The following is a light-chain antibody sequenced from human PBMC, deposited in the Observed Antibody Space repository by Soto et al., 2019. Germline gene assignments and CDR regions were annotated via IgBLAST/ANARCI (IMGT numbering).Light chain of an antibody. CDR1: QSISSY. J-gene: IGKJ1*01. CDR2: AAS. Sequence: IQMTHAPSSLSASVGYRVTITCQASQSISSYLNWYQQKPGKAPKLLIYAASSLQSGVPSRFSGSGSGTDFTLTISSLQPEDFATYYCQQSYRTPPTFDQGTKV. V-gene: IGKV1-39*01. CDR3: QQSYRTPPT.